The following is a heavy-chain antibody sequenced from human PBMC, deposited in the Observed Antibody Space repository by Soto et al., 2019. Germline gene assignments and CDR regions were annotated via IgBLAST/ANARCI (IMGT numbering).Heavy chain of an antibody. J-gene: IGHJ4*02. CDR3: ARGGGIAVAGTHLDY. D-gene: IGHD6-19*01. CDR2: IGGSGAGT. Sequence: EVQLLESGGGLVQPGGSLRLSCAASGFTFSSYAMSWVRQAPGMGLEWVSGIGGSGAGTNYADSVKGRFTISRDNSKNTLYLQMSSLRAEDTAVYYCARGGGIAVAGTHLDYWGQGTLVTVSS. V-gene: IGHV3-23*01. CDR1: GFTFSSYA.